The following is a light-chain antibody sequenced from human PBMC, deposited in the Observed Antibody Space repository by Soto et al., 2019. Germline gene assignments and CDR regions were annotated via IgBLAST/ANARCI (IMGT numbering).Light chain of an antibody. CDR3: QQYGSSPWT. J-gene: IGKJ1*01. CDR2: GAS. V-gene: IGKV3-20*01. Sequence: EIVLTQSPGTLSLSPGERATLSCRASQSVSSSFLAWYQQKPGQAPRLLIYGASSRATGIPDRFRGRESGTDFTLTISRLEPEDCAVYYCQQYGSSPWTVGQGTKVEIK. CDR1: QSVSSSF.